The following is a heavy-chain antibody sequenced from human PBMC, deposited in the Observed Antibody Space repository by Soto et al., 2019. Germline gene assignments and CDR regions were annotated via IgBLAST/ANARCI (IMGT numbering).Heavy chain of an antibody. CDR1: GGSISSGGYY. CDR2: IYYSGST. D-gene: IGHD2-15*01. CDR3: ARYLGYCSGGSCDHDAFDI. J-gene: IGHJ3*02. V-gene: IGHV4-31*03. Sequence: PSETLSLTCTFSGGSISSGGYYWSWIRQHPGKGLEWIGYIYYSGSTYYNPSLKSRVTISVDTSKNQFSLKLSSVTAADTAVYYCARYLGYCSGGSCDHDAFDIWGQGTMVTVSS.